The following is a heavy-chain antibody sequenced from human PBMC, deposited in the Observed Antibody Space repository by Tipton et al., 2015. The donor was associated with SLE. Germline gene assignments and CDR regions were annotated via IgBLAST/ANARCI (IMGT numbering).Heavy chain of an antibody. CDR2: ISSEDTT. CDR3: ARTSGQRYYEGMDV. CDR1: EFIVGTDY. D-gene: IGHD3-22*01. V-gene: IGHV3-53*05. Sequence: SLRLSCAASEFIVGTDYMSWVHQAPGKGLEWVSIISSEDTTSYTDSVKGRFTISRDNSKNTVYLQMNSLRAEDTAVYYCARTSGQRYYEGMDVWGQGITVTVSS. J-gene: IGHJ6*02.